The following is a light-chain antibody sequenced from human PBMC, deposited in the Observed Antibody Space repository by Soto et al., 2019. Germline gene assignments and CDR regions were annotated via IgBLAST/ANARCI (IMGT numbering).Light chain of an antibody. CDR1: QSVNNNY. CDR2: GAS. Sequence: EIVLTQSPGTLALSPGESATLSCRASQSVNNNYVTWYQQKRGQAPRLLIHGASSRATGIPDRFSGSGSGTDFTLTISRLEPEDFAVYYSQQYGSSPFTFGPGTRVGIK. J-gene: IGKJ3*01. V-gene: IGKV3-20*01. CDR3: QQYGSSPFT.